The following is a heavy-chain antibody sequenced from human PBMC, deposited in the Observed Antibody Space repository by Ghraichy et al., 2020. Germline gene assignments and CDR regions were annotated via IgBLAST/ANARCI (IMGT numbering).Heavy chain of an antibody. D-gene: IGHD3-22*01. CDR1: GFTFSSYS. Sequence: GESLRLSCAASGFTFSSYSMNWVRQAPGKGLEWVSSISSSSSYIYYADSVKGRFTISRDNAKNSLYLQMNSLRAEDTAVYYCARDCPYYDSSGYGACFDYWGQGTLVTVSS. J-gene: IGHJ4*02. CDR3: ARDCPYYDSSGYGACFDY. V-gene: IGHV3-21*01. CDR2: ISSSSSYI.